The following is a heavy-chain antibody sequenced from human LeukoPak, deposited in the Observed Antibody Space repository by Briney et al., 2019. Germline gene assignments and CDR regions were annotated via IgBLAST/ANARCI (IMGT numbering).Heavy chain of an antibody. CDR2: INHSGST. CDR1: GGSFSGYY. Sequence: SETLSLTCAVYGGSFSGYYWSWIRQPPGKGLEWIGEINHSGSTNYNPSLKSRVTISVDTSKNQFSLKLSSVTAADTAVYYCARAFTIFGVXSNYGMDVWGQGTTVTVS. J-gene: IGHJ6*02. V-gene: IGHV4-34*01. CDR3: ARAFTIFGVXSNYGMDV. D-gene: IGHD3-3*01.